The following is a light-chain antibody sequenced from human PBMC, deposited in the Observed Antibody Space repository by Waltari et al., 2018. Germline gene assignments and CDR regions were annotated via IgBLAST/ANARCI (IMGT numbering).Light chain of an antibody. CDR2: DAS. CDR3: QQYDSLPLT. CDR1: QDIRNY. J-gene: IGKJ4*01. V-gene: IGKV1-33*01. Sequence: DIQMTQSPSSLSASVGDRVTITCQASQDIRNYVNWYRQKPGDAPKLLIYDASNLETGVPSGFSGGGSGTHFAFTISSLQPEDIATYFCQQYDSLPLTFGGGTKVEIK.